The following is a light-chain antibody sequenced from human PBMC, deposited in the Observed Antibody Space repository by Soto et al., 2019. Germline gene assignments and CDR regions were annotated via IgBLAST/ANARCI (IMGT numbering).Light chain of an antibody. V-gene: IGLV2-14*01. Sequence: QSVLTQPASVSGSPGQWITISCTGTSSDVGGYNYVSWYQQHPGKAPKLMIYDVSNRPSGVSNRFSGSKSGNTASLTISGLQAEDEADYYCSSYTSRSTLVFGTGTKVTVL. CDR3: SSYTSRSTLV. CDR1: SSDVGGYNY. CDR2: DVS. J-gene: IGLJ1*01.